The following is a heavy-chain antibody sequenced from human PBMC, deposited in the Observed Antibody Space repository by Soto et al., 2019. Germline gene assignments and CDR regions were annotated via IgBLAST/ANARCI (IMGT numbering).Heavy chain of an antibody. CDR2: IYYSGST. CDR1: GGSISSGGYY. V-gene: IGHV4-31*03. Sequence: QVQLQESGPGLVKPSQTLSLTCTVSGGSISSGGYYWSWIRQHPRKGLEWIGYIYYSGSTYYNPSLKSRVTISEDTSKNHFPLKLSSVTAADTAVYYCARVGGSYGWGGMDVWGQGTTVTVSS. J-gene: IGHJ6*02. CDR3: ARVGGSYGWGGMDV. D-gene: IGHD5-18*01.